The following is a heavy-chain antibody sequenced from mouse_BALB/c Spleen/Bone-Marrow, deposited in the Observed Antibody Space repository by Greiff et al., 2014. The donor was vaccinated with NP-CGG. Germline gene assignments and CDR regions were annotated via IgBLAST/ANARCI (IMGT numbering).Heavy chain of an antibody. CDR1: GYTFTSYW. CDR2: INPSTGYT. Sequence: VKLQESGAELAKPGASVKMSCKASGYTFTSYWMHWVKQRPGQGLEWIGYINPSTGYTEYNQKFKDKATLTADKSSSTAYMQLSSLTSEDSAVYFCARGRFAYWGQGTLVTVSA. J-gene: IGHJ3*01. V-gene: IGHV1-7*01. CDR3: ARGRFAY.